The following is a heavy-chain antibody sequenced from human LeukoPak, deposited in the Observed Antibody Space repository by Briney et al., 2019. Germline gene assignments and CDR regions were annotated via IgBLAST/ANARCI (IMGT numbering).Heavy chain of an antibody. CDR2: VSLTGLT. CDR1: GGSISNTNW. D-gene: IGHD2-8*01. V-gene: IGHV4-4*02. Sequence: PSETLSLTCGVSGGSISNTNWWSWVRQPPGQGLEWIGEVSLTGLTHYNPSLESRVTVSQDKSKNQLSLNLTSVTAADTAVYYCSRENGAFSPFGYWGQGILVTVLS. J-gene: IGHJ4*02. CDR3: SRENGAFSPFGY.